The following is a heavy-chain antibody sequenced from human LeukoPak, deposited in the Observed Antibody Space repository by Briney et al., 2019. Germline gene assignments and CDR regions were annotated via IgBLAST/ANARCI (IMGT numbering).Heavy chain of an antibody. CDR3: ARDRRGTYYTFDV. D-gene: IGHD3-10*01. J-gene: IGHJ3*01. V-gene: IGHV4-59*01. CDR1: GASINGYF. CDR2: VSHTGAT. Sequence: SETLSLTCSVSGASINGYFWNWVRQTPERGLEWIGYVSHTGATTINPTLKSRASITIDTSKRQISLSMTSVTSADSALYYCARDRRGTYYTFDVWGPGTIVSV.